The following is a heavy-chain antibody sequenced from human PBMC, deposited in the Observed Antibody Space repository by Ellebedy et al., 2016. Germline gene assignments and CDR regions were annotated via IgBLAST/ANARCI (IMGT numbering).Heavy chain of an antibody. CDR1: GFTFSNAW. Sequence: GESLKISXAASGFTFSNAWMSWVRLAPGKGLEWVGRIKSKTDGGTTDYAAPVKGRFTISRDDSKNTLYLQMNSLKTEDTAVYYCTTSVPLSWGQGTLVTVSS. CDR3: TTSVPLS. V-gene: IGHV3-15*01. D-gene: IGHD2-2*01. CDR2: IKSKTDGGTT. J-gene: IGHJ4*02.